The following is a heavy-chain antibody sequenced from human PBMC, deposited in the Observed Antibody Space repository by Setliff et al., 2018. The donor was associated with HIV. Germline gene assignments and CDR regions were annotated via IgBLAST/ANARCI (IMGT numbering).Heavy chain of an antibody. CDR1: GFTVSSNY. D-gene: IGHD6-13*01. CDR3: AREVAADGTYFDY. V-gene: IGHV3-53*05. Sequence: GGSLRLSCAVPGFTVSSNYMSWVRQAPGKGLEWVSVIYSGASTYYAASVKGRFTISRDNSKNTLYLQLNSLRAEDSAVYYCAREVAADGTYFDYWGQGALVTVS. J-gene: IGHJ4*01. CDR2: IYSGAST.